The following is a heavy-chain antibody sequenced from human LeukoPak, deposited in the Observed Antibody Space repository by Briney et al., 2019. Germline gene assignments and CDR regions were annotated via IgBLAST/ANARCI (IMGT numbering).Heavy chain of an antibody. CDR1: GGTFSSYA. J-gene: IGHJ6*03. V-gene: IGHV1-69*05. CDR3: ARDGGWYNLRDYYYYYYMDV. CDR2: IIPIFGTA. D-gene: IGHD6-19*01. Sequence: ASVKVSCKASGGTFSSYAISWVRQAPGQGLEWMGGIIPIFGTANYAQKFQGRVTITTDESTSTAYMELSSLGSEDTAVYYCARDGGWYNLRDYYYYYYMDVWGKGTTVTVSS.